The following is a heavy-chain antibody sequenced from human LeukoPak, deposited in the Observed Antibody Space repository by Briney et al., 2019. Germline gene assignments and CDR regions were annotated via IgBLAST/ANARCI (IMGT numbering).Heavy chain of an antibody. V-gene: IGHV1-2*02. CDR1: GYTFTGYY. CDR3: ASIPGNSEDYAGGF. CDR2: INPNSGGT. Sequence: GASVKVSCKASGYTFTGYYMHWVRQAPGQGLEWMGWINPNSGGTNYAQTFQGRVTMTRDTSISTAYMELSRLRSDDTAVYYCASIPGNSEDYAGGFWGQGTLVTVSS. J-gene: IGHJ4*02. D-gene: IGHD3-16*01.